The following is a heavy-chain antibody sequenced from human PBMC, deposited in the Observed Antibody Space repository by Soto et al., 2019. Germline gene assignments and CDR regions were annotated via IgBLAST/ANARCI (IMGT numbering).Heavy chain of an antibody. V-gene: IGHV3-30*18. D-gene: IGHD1-26*01. CDR1: GFTFSSYG. CDR3: AKEAWWELPSAYYFDY. J-gene: IGHJ4*02. Sequence: GGSLRLSCAASGFTFSSYGMHWVRQAPGKGLEWVAVISYDGSNKYYADSVKGRFTISRDNSKNTLYLQMNSLRAEDTAVYYCAKEAWWELPSAYYFDYWGQGNLVTVSS. CDR2: ISYDGSNK.